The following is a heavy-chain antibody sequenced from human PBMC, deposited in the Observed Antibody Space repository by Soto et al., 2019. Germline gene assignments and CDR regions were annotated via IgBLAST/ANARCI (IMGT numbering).Heavy chain of an antibody. J-gene: IGHJ4*02. V-gene: IGHV4-34*01. CDR3: ARGAHQDIVVVVAATHPSFDY. CDR1: GGTFSGYY. CDR2: INHSGST. D-gene: IGHD2-15*01. Sequence: SETLSLTCAVYGGTFSGYYWSWIRKPPGKGLEWIGEINHSGSTNYNPSLKSRVTISVDTSKNQFSLKLSSVTAADTAVYYCARGAHQDIVVVVAATHPSFDYWGQGTLVTVSS.